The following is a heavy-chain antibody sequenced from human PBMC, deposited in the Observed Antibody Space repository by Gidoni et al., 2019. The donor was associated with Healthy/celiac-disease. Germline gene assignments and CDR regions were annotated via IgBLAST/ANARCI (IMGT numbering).Heavy chain of an antibody. D-gene: IGHD3-10*01. V-gene: IGHV1-2*02. Sequence: VQLGQSGAAVKKPGASRKVSCKASGYTCTGYYMHWVRQAPGQGLEWMGWINPNSGGTNYAQKFQGRVTMTRDTSISTAYMELSRLRSDDTGVYYCARAGALTMHAFDIWGQGTMVTVSS. CDR2: INPNSGGT. J-gene: IGHJ3*02. CDR1: GYTCTGYY. CDR3: ARAGALTMHAFDI.